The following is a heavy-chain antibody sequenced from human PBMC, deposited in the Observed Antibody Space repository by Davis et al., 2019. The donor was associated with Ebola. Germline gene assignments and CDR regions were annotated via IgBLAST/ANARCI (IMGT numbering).Heavy chain of an antibody. CDR2: IWYDGSNK. J-gene: IGHJ6*02. CDR3: AKEEIRFLELDV. D-gene: IGHD3-3*01. V-gene: IGHV3-30*02. CDR1: GFIFSTYG. Sequence: GESLKISCAASGFIFSTYGMHWVRQAPGKGLEWVALIWYDGSNKYYADSVKGRFTISRDNSKNTLYLQMNSLRAEDTAVYYCAKEEIRFLELDVWGQGTTVTVSS.